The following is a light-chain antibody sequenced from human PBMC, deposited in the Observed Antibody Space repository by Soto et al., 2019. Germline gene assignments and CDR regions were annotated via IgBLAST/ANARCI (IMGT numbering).Light chain of an antibody. Sequence: QSALTQPRSVSGSHGQSVTIYCTGTSSDIGGYNYVSWYQHHPGKAPKLMIYDVTTRPSGVPDRFSGSKSGNTASLAISGLQAEDEADYYCCSYAGSYSLVFGGGTKLTVL. CDR3: CSYAGSYSLV. V-gene: IGLV2-11*01. CDR1: SSDIGGYNY. CDR2: DVT. J-gene: IGLJ2*01.